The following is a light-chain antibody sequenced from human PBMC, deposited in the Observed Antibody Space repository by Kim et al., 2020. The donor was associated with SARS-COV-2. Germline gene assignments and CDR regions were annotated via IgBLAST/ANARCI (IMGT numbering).Light chain of an antibody. CDR2: DAS. CDR3: QQRSNWPPT. V-gene: IGKV3-11*01. CDR1: QSVSSY. J-gene: IGKJ2*01. Sequence: LSPGERAPLSCRASQSVSSYLAWYQQKPGQAPRLLIYDASNRATGIPARFSGSGSGTDFTLTISSLEPEDSAVYYCQQRSNWPPTFGQGTKLEI.